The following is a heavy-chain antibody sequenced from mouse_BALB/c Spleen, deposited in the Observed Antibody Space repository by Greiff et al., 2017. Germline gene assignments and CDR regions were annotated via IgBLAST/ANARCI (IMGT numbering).Heavy chain of an antibody. D-gene: IGHD1-3*01. J-gene: IGHJ3*01. CDR1: GYTFTSYW. CDR2: IYPSDSYT. CDR3: TRSGNDNLFAY. V-gene: IGHV1-69*02. Sequence: QVQLQQPGAELVRPGASVKLSCTASGYTFTSYWINWVKQRPGQGLEWIGNIYPSDSYTNYNQKFKDKATLTVDKSSSTAYMRLSSPTSEDSAVYYCTRSGNDNLFAYWGQGTLVTVSA.